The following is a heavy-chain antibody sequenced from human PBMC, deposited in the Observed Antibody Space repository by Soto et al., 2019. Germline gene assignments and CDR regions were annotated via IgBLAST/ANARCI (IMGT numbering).Heavy chain of an antibody. CDR3: ASTVVPAPGGYYDYGMDV. CDR2: INPSGGST. D-gene: IGHD2-2*01. CDR1: GYTFTSYY. V-gene: IGHV1-46*01. J-gene: IGHJ6*02. Sequence: GASVKVSCKASGYTFTSYYMHWVRQAPGQGLEWMGIINPSGGSTSYAQKFQGRVTMTRDTSTSTVYMELSSLRSEDTAVYYCASTVVPAPGGYYDYGMDVWGQGTTVTVSS.